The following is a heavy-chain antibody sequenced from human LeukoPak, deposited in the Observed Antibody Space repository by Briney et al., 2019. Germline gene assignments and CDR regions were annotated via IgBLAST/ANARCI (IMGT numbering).Heavy chain of an antibody. Sequence: PGGSLRLSCAASGFTFSSYAMSWVRQAPGKGLEWVSAISGSGTTTYYADSVKGRFTISRDNSKNTLYLQMNSLRAEDTAVYYCAKVRHSSGWYDYWGQGTLVIVSS. CDR3: AKVRHSSGWYDY. CDR2: ISGSGTTT. D-gene: IGHD6-19*01. J-gene: IGHJ4*02. V-gene: IGHV3-23*01. CDR1: GFTFSSYA.